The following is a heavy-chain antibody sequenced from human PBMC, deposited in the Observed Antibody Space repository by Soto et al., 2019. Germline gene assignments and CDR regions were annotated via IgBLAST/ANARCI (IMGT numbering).Heavy chain of an antibody. Sequence: QVQLVESGGGVVQPGRSLRLSCAASGFTFSSYGMHWVRQAPGKGLEWVAVIWYDGSNKYYADSVKGRFTISRDNSKNTLYLQMNSLRAEDTAVYYCARGQDIVVVPGLWRNGDAFDIWGQGTMVTVSS. J-gene: IGHJ3*02. CDR2: IWYDGSNK. V-gene: IGHV3-33*01. CDR3: ARGQDIVVVPGLWRNGDAFDI. CDR1: GFTFSSYG. D-gene: IGHD2-2*01.